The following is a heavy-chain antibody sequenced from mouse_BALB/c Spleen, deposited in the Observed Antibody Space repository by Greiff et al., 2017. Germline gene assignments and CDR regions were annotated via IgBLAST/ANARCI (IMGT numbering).Heavy chain of an antibody. CDR3: AREGNYGGYAMDY. V-gene: IGHV14-3*02. J-gene: IGHJ4*01. Sequence: VQLQQSGAELVKPGASVKLSCTASGFNIKDTYMHWVKQRPEQGLEWIGRIDPANGNTKYDPKFQGKATITADTSSNTAYLQLSSLTSEDTAVYYCAREGNYGGYAMDYGGQGTSVTVSS. D-gene: IGHD2-1*01. CDR1: GFNIKDTY. CDR2: IDPANGNT.